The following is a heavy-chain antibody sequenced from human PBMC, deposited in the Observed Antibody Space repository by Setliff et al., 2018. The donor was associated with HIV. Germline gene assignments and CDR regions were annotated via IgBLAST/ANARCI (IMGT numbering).Heavy chain of an antibody. J-gene: IGHJ4*02. Sequence: GASVKVSCKASGYTFTNYYIHWVRQAPGQGLEWMGIINPSGGSTTYAQQLQGRVTMTTDTSTSTAYMELRSLRSDDTAVYYCARDGYYYDGSAYSTFDYWGQGTLVTVSS. CDR3: ARDGYYYDGSAYSTFDY. CDR1: GYTFTNYY. V-gene: IGHV1-46*01. CDR2: INPSGGST. D-gene: IGHD3-22*01.